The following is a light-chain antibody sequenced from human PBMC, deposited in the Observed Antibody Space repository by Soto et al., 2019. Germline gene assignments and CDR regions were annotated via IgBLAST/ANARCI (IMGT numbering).Light chain of an antibody. CDR2: DVS. V-gene: IGLV2-14*03. J-gene: IGLJ1*01. CDR1: SSDVGGYNY. Sequence: HSTLTQPGSVSGSPGQSITISCTGTSSDVGGYNYVSWYQHHPGKAPKLIIYDVSNRPSGVSNPFSGSKSGNTASLTISGLQPEDEADYYCSSYTTSNTRQIVFGTGTKVTVL. CDR3: SSYTTSNTRQIV.